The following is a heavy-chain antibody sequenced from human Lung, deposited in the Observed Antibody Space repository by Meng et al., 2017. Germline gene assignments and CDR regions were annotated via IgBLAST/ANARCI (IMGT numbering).Heavy chain of an antibody. J-gene: IGHJ4*02. CDR3: ARGPTTMAHDFDY. CDR1: GGSLSDYY. V-gene: IGHV4-34*01. D-gene: IGHD4-11*01. Sequence: QVQVQQWVAGLLKPSETLSLSCVVSGGSLSDYYWSWIRQPPGKGLEWIGEINHRGSTNYNPSLESRATISVDTSQNNLSLKLSSVTAADSAVYYCARGPTTMAHDFDYWGQGTLVTVSS. CDR2: INHRGST.